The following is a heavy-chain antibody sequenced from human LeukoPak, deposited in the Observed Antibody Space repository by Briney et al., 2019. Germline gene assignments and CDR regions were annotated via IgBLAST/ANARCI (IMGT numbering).Heavy chain of an antibody. CDR2: INPNSGAT. V-gene: IGHV1-2*02. Sequence: GASVKVSCKASGYTFTGYYMHWVRQAPGQGLEWLGWINPNSGATNYAQRFHGRVSMTRDTSISTAYMEMSSLRSDDTAVYYCARGDDILTGNRDWFDPWGQGTLVTVFS. CDR1: GYTFTGYY. D-gene: IGHD3-9*01. J-gene: IGHJ5*02. CDR3: ARGDDILTGNRDWFDP.